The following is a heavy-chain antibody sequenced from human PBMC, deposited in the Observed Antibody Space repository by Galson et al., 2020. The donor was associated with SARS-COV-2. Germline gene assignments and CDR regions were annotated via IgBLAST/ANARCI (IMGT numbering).Heavy chain of an antibody. J-gene: IGHJ4*02. D-gene: IGHD6-19*01. CDR3: ARGPVAGTGI. CDR2: IHTSGST. Sequence: SETLSLTCTVSGVSISSGSYYWSLIRQPAGKELEWIGRIHTSGSTEYNPSLKSRVTIALDTSKNQFSLKLSSVTAADTATYYCARGPVAGTGIWGRGTLVTVSS. CDR1: GVSISSGSYY. V-gene: IGHV4-61*02.